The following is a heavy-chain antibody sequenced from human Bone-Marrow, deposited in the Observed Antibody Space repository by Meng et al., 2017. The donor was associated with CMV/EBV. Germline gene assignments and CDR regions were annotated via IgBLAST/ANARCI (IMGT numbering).Heavy chain of an antibody. CDR1: GFTFSTYN. CDR2: ISGSSAYI. J-gene: IGHJ2*01. V-gene: IGHV3-21*01. CDR3: ARAVVVTDRSPLRYFDL. D-gene: IGHD2-21*02. Sequence: GGSLRLSCAASGFTFSTYNMNWVRQAPGKGLEWVSSISGSSAYIYYAGSVKARFTISRDNAKNSLSLQMNSLRAEDTAVYYCARAVVVTDRSPLRYFDLWGRGTLV.